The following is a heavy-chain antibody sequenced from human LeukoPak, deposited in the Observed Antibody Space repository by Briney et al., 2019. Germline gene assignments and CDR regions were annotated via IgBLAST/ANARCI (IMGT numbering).Heavy chain of an antibody. CDR2: FTGSGGTT. D-gene: IGHD2-2*01. V-gene: IGHV3-23*01. Sequence: GGSLRLSCAASGFTFSTYAMTWFRQAPGRGLVGVSIFTGSGGTTYYADSVKGRFTISRGNSKNTLYLQMNSLRAEDTAVYYCAKAASVGGYFDYWGQGTLVTVSS. J-gene: IGHJ4*02. CDR1: GFTFSTYA. CDR3: AKAASVGGYFDY.